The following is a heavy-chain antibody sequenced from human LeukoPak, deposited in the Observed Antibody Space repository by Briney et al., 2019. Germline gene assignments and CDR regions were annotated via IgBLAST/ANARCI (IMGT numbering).Heavy chain of an antibody. V-gene: IGHV3-23*01. CDR1: GFTFSSYW. CDR3: AKAPSGSYILIDAFDI. D-gene: IGHD1-26*01. Sequence: GGSLRLSCAASGFTFSSYWMHWVRQAPGKGLEWVSAISGSGGSTYYADSVKGRFTISRDNSKNTLYLQMNSLRAEDTAVYYCAKAPSGSYILIDAFDIWGQGTMVTVSS. CDR2: ISGSGGST. J-gene: IGHJ3*02.